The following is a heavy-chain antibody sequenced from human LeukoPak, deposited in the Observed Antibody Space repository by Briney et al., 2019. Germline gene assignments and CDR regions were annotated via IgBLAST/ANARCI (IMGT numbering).Heavy chain of an antibody. CDR2: ISAYNGNS. V-gene: IGHV1-18*01. J-gene: IGHJ4*02. Sequence: ASVKVSCKASGYTFTSYAMQWVRQAPGQGLEWMGWISAYNGNSNYAQKFQGRVTMTTDTSTSTGYMELRSLRSDDTAVYYCARVHSYCSSTSCLDYWGQGTLVTVSS. D-gene: IGHD2-2*01. CDR3: ARVHSYCSSTSCLDY. CDR1: GYTFTSYA.